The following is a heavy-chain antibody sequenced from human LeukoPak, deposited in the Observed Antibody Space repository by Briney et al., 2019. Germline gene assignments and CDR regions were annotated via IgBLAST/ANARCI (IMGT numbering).Heavy chain of an antibody. J-gene: IGHJ4*02. V-gene: IGHV4-59*01. CDR2: IYYSGST. Sequence: SETLSLTCAVYGGSFSGYYWSWIRQPPGKGLEWIGYIYYSGSTNYNPSLKSRVTISVDTSKNQFSLKLSSVTAADTAVYYCARVGYFDWLLYFDYWGQGTLVTVSS. D-gene: IGHD3-9*01. CDR1: GGSFSGYY. CDR3: ARVGYFDWLLYFDY.